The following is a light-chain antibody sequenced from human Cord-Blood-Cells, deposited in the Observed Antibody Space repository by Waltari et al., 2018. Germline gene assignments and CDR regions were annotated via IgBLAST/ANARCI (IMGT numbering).Light chain of an antibody. V-gene: IGKV3-15*01. CDR2: GAS. CDR3: QQYNNWPPLT. J-gene: IGKJ4*01. CDR1: QSVSSN. Sequence: EIVLTQSPATLSVSIGERATLSCRASQSVSSNLAWYQQKLGQAPRLLIYGASTRATGIPARFSGSGSETEFPLTISSLQSEDFAVYYCQQYNNWPPLTFGGGTKVEIK.